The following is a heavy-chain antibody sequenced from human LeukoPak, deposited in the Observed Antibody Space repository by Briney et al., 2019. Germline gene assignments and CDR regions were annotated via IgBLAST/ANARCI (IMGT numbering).Heavy chain of an antibody. D-gene: IGHD6-19*01. J-gene: IGHJ6*02. CDR2: IKHSGST. Sequence: SETLSLTCAVYGGSFSGYYWSWIRQPPGKGLEWIGEIKHSGSTNYNPSLKSRVTISVDTSKNQFSLKLSSVTAADTAVYYCARSQGIAVAGTRYYYYGMDVWGQGTTVTVSS. V-gene: IGHV4-34*01. CDR1: GGSFSGYY. CDR3: ARSQGIAVAGTRYYYYGMDV.